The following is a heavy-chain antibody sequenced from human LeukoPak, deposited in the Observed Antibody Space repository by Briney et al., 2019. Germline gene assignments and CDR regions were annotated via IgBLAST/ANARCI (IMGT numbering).Heavy chain of an antibody. V-gene: IGHV5-51*01. Sequence: GESLKISCKGSGYSFTSYWIAWVRQMPGKGLEWMGIIYPGDSDTRYSPSFQGQVTISVDKSISTAYLQRSSLKASDTAMYYCARVKYSSSWYDAFDIWGQGTMVTVSS. D-gene: IGHD6-13*01. CDR3: ARVKYSSSWYDAFDI. J-gene: IGHJ3*02. CDR2: IYPGDSDT. CDR1: GYSFTSYW.